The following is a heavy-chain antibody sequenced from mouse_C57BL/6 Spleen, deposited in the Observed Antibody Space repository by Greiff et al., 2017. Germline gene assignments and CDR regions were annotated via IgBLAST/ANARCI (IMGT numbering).Heavy chain of an antibody. CDR3: ASAPFYYGQEGGAIDY. V-gene: IGHV1-72*01. CDR1: GYTFTSYW. Sequence: VQLQQPGAELVKPGASVKLSCKASGYTFTSYWMPWVKQRPGRGLEWIGRIDTYSGGTKSNEKFKSKDTLTVDQPSSHAYMQLGSLTSEDTAVYYCASAPFYYGQEGGAIDYWGQGTSVTVSS. D-gene: IGHD1-1*01. J-gene: IGHJ4*01. CDR2: IDTYSGGT.